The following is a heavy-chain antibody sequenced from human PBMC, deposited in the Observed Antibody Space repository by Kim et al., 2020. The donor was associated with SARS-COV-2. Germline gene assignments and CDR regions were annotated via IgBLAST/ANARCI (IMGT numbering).Heavy chain of an antibody. Sequence: GGSLRLSCEASGFTFSNYAMSWVRQAPGKGLEWVAGIRGSGGRTDYADSVKGRFTISRGNSKNTLYLEMNSLRADDTAVYYCAKDFAGGSIYYNYFGMDVWGHGTTVSVSS. CDR2: IRGSGGRT. J-gene: IGHJ6*02. CDR3: AKDFAGGSIYYNYFGMDV. V-gene: IGHV3-23*01. D-gene: IGHD2-15*01. CDR1: GFTFSNYA.